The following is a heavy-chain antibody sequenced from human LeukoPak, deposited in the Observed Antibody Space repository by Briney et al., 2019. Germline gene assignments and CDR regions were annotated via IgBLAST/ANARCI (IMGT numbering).Heavy chain of an antibody. V-gene: IGHV1-18*01. Sequence: ASVTVSCKASGYTFTSYGISWVRQAPGQGLEWMGWISAYNGNTNYAQKLQGRVTMTTDTSTSTAYMELRSLRSDDTAVYYCARHRDIVVVFDFDYWGQGTLVTVSS. J-gene: IGHJ4*02. CDR1: GYTFTSYG. D-gene: IGHD2-15*01. CDR2: ISAYNGNT. CDR3: ARHRDIVVVFDFDY.